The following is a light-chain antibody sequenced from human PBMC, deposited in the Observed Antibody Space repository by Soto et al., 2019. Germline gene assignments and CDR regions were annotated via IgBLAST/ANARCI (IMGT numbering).Light chain of an antibody. Sequence: QPVLTQPPSASGTPGQRVTISCSGGSSNIGSNYGYWYQQLPGTAPKLLIYRDSQRPSGVPDRFSGSKSGTSASLAISGLRSEDEADYFCAAWDDSLSGVVFGGGTQLTVL. CDR3: AAWDDSLSGVV. V-gene: IGLV1-47*01. CDR2: RDS. J-gene: IGLJ2*01. CDR1: SSNIGSNY.